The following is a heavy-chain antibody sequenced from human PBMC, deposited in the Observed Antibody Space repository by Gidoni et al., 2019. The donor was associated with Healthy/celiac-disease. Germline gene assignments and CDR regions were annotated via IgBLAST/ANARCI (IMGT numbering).Heavy chain of an antibody. D-gene: IGHD6-6*01. J-gene: IGHJ2*01. V-gene: IGHV1-46*03. Sequence: QVQLVQSGAEVKKPGASVKVPCKASGYTFTSYYLHWLRQAPGQGLEWMGVSNPCGGSTSYAQKVQVRVTMTRATSTSTVYWELRSLRSEDTSVYYCARTSPSIAARPISWYFDLWGRGTLVTVSS. CDR2: SNPCGGST. CDR3: ARTSPSIAARPISWYFDL. CDR1: GYTFTSYY.